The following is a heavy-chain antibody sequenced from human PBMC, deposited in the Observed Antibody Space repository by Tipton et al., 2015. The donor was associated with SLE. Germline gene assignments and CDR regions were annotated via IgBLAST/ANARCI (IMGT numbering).Heavy chain of an antibody. CDR2: ISYGGGT. J-gene: IGHJ6*02. Sequence: SLRLSCEVSGDSMSRNNWWSWVRQPPGKGLEWIGYISYGGGTNYNPSLKSRVTISVDTAKNQFSLKLTSVTAADTAVYYCARGLLTWRGAIVGVDVWGQGTTVNVSS. CDR3: ARGLLTWRGAIVGVDV. CDR1: GDSMSRNNW. V-gene: IGHV4-4*02. D-gene: IGHD2-21*01.